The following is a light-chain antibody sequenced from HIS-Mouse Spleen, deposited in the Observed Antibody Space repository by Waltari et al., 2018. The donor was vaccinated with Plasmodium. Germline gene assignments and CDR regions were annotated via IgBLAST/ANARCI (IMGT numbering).Light chain of an antibody. CDR1: ALPKQH. CDR2: KDS. CDR3: QSADSSGTYRV. V-gene: IGLV3-25*03. Sequence: SYELTQPPSVSVSPGQTARITCSGDALPKQHAYWYQQKPGQAPVLVIYKDSERPSGVPERVSGSSSGTTVTLTISGVQAEDEADYYCQSADSSGTYRVFGGGTKLTVL. J-gene: IGLJ2*01.